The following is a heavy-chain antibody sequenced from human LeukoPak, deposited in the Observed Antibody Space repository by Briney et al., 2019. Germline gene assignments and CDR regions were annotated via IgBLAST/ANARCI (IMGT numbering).Heavy chain of an antibody. Sequence: GGSLRLSCAVSGFTFSSYGMHWVRQAPGKGLEWVAIISYDGRNKYYADSVKGRFTISRDNFKNTVYLQMNSLRAEDTAVYYCANGYSSGWYPPDSWGQGTLVTVSS. D-gene: IGHD6-19*01. CDR1: GFTFSSYG. CDR3: ANGYSSGWYPPDS. V-gene: IGHV3-30*18. J-gene: IGHJ4*02. CDR2: ISYDGRNK.